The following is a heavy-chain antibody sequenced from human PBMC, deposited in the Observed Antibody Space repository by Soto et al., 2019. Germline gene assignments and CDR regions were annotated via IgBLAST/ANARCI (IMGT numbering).Heavy chain of an antibody. CDR1: GYACTSYG. D-gene: IGHD2-15*01. Sequence: QVQLVQYGAEVKKPGASVKVSCKASGYACTSYGISWVRQARGQGLEWMGWISAYNGNTNYAQKLQGRVTMTTDTSTSTAYKELRTLRSDDTAVYYCARDSKVVVVAATFSYGMDVWGQGTTVTVSS. CDR3: ARDSKVVVVAATFSYGMDV. CDR2: ISAYNGNT. V-gene: IGHV1-18*01. J-gene: IGHJ6*02.